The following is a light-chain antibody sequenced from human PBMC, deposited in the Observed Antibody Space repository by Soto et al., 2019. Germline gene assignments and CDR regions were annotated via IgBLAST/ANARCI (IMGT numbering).Light chain of an antibody. J-gene: IGLJ1*01. V-gene: IGLV1-40*01. CDR3: QSYDSSLSGLV. Sequence: QSVLTQPPSVSGAPGQRVTISCTGSSSNIGAGYDVHWYQQLPGPAPKLLIYGNSNRPSGVPDRFSGSESGTSASLAITGLLAEDEADYRCQSYDSSLSGLVFGTGTKLPVL. CDR2: GNS. CDR1: SSNIGAGYD.